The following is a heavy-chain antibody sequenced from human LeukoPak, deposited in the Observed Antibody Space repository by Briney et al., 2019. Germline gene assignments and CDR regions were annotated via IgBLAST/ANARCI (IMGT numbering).Heavy chain of an antibody. V-gene: IGHV1-69*04. Sequence: GASVTVSCKASGGTFSSYAISWVRQAPGQGLEWMGRIIPILGIANYAQKFQGRVTITADKSTSTAYMELSSLRSEDTAVYYCARVVGYSYGYSSASWGQGTLVTVSS. CDR2: IIPILGIA. J-gene: IGHJ4*02. CDR1: GGTFSSYA. CDR3: ARVVGYSYGYSSAS. D-gene: IGHD5-18*01.